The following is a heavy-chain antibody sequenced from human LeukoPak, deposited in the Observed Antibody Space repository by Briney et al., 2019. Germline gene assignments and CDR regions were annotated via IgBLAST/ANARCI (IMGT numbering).Heavy chain of an antibody. Sequence: SETLSLTCTVSGGSISSGSYYWSWIRQPAGKGLEWIGCIYTSGSTNYNPSLKSRVTISVDTSKNQFSLKLSSVTAADTAVYYCAREGGPFDYWGQGTLVTVSS. CDR1: GGSISSGSYY. J-gene: IGHJ4*02. V-gene: IGHV4-61*02. CDR2: IYTSGST. CDR3: AREGGPFDY. D-gene: IGHD2-15*01.